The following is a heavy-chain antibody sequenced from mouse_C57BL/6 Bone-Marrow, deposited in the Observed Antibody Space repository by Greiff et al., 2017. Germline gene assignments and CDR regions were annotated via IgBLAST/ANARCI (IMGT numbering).Heavy chain of an antibody. Sequence: QVQLKQSGAELARPGASVKLSCKASGYTFTSYGISWVKQRPGQGLEWIGEIYPRSGNTYYNEKFKGKATLTADKYSSTAYMELRSLTYEDSAVYFSARAENYNYAYWGQGTTLTVSS. D-gene: IGHD1-1*01. CDR2: IYPRSGNT. CDR1: GYTFTSYG. V-gene: IGHV1-81*01. J-gene: IGHJ2*01. CDR3: ARAENYNYAY.